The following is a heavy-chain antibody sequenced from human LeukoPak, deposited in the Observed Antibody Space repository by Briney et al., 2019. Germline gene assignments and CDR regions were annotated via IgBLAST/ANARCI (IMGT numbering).Heavy chain of an antibody. J-gene: IGHJ3*02. V-gene: IGHV4-39*07. CDR1: GGSISSSSYY. CDR3: ARRVGAKGGDAFDI. Sequence: PSETLSLTCTVSGGSISSSSYYWGWIRQPPGKGLEWIGSIYYSGSTYYNPSLKSRVTISVDTSKNQFSLKLSSVTAADTAVYYCARRVGAKGGDAFDIWGQGTMVTVSS. D-gene: IGHD1-26*01. CDR2: IYYSGST.